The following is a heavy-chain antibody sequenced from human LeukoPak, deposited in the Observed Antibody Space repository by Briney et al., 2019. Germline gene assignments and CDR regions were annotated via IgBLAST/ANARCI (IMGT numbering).Heavy chain of an antibody. CDR1: GYTFPSYH. CDR3: ARGRRFGGFYYYYMDV. D-gene: IGHD3-16*01. Sequence: ASVKVTCQASGYTFPSYHIHWVRQAPGQGLEWMGIINPSGGSTSYAQKFQRRVTMTRDTSTSTVYMELSSLRSEDTAVYYCARGRRFGGFYYYYMDVWGKGTTVTISS. J-gene: IGHJ6*03. V-gene: IGHV1-46*01. CDR2: INPSGGST.